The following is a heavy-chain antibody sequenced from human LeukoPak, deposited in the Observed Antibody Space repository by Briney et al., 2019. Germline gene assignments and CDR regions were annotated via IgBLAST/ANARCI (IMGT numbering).Heavy chain of an antibody. J-gene: IGHJ3*02. D-gene: IGHD3-22*01. V-gene: IGHV1-2*06. Sequence: GASVKVSCKASGYTFTGYYMHWVRQAPGQGLEWMGRINPNSGGTNYAQKFQGRVTMTRDTSISTAYMELSRLRSDDTAVYYCARRARWYYYDSSGHHDAFDIWAKGQWSPSLQ. CDR1: GYTFTGYY. CDR2: INPNSGGT. CDR3: ARRARWYYYDSSGHHDAFDI.